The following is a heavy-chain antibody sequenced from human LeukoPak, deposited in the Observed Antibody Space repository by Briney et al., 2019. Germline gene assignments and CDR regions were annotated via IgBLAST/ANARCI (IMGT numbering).Heavy chain of an antibody. J-gene: IGHJ5*02. Sequence: SETLSLTCTVSGGSISSSDYYWGWIRQPPGKGLEWIGSIYYGGSTYYNPSLKSRVTISVDTSMNQFPPKLSFVTTADTAVYYCARALGYCSGGSCMRGYNWFDPWGQGTLVTVPS. CDR1: GGSISSSDYY. V-gene: IGHV4-39*01. CDR3: ARALGYCSGGSCMRGYNWFDP. CDR2: IYYGGST. D-gene: IGHD2-15*01.